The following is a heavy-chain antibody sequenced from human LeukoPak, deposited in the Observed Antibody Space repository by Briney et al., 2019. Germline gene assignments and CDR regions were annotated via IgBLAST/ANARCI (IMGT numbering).Heavy chain of an antibody. D-gene: IGHD4-23*01. J-gene: IGHJ3*02. V-gene: IGHV3-21*01. Sequence: PGGSLRLSCAASGFTFSSYSMNWVRQAPGKGLEWVSSISSSSSYIYYADSVKGRFTISRDNAKNSLYLQMNSLRAEGTAVYYCARERSRVTANAFDIWGQGTMVTVSS. CDR2: ISSSSSYI. CDR1: GFTFSSYS. CDR3: ARERSRVTANAFDI.